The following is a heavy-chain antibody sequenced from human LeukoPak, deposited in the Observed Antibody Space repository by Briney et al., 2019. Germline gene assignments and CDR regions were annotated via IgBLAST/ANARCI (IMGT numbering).Heavy chain of an antibody. Sequence: GGSLRLSCAASGFTFSSYAMSWVRQAPGKGLEWFSAINGSGGSKYYADSVKGRFPISRDNSKNTLYMQMNSLRAEDTAVYYCAKLSIAVAGSYFDYWGQGTLVTVSS. D-gene: IGHD6-19*01. J-gene: IGHJ4*02. CDR3: AKLSIAVAGSYFDY. V-gene: IGHV3-23*01. CDR1: GFTFSSYA. CDR2: INGSGGSK.